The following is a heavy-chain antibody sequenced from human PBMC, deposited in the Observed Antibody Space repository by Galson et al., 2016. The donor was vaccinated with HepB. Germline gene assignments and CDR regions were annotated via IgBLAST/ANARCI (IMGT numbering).Heavy chain of an antibody. Sequence: SVKVSCKASGGTFSKYAISWVRQAPGQGLEWMGGIIPVLNTAKYAEKFQGRVTITADESTGTASMELSSLTYEETAMYYCARGPGEQQLVPFGILRYYYFYAMDVWGQGTTVSVSS. D-gene: IGHD6-13*01. CDR3: ARGPGEQQLVPFGILRYYYFYAMDV. CDR1: GGTFSKYA. J-gene: IGHJ6*02. V-gene: IGHV1-69*13. CDR2: IIPVLNTA.